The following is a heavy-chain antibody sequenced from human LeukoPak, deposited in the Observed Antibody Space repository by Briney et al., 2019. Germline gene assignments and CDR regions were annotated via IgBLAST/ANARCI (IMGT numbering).Heavy chain of an antibody. D-gene: IGHD3-22*01. CDR2: IYTSGST. J-gene: IGHJ4*02. CDR3: ARAARGYLYYFDY. Sequence: SETLSLTCTVSGGSISTYYWSWIRQPAGKGLEWIGRIYTSGSTNYNPSLKTRVTMSVDTSKNQFSLNLSSVTAADTAVYYCARAARGYLYYFDYWGQGTLVTVSS. CDR1: GGSISTYY. V-gene: IGHV4-4*07.